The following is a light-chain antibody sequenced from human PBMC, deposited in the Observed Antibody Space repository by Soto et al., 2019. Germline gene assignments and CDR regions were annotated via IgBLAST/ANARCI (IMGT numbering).Light chain of an antibody. CDR3: QQYNKRPYT. CDR2: GSS. V-gene: IGKV3-15*01. CDR1: QSVNSN. J-gene: IGKJ2*01. Sequence: EIVMTQSPATLSVSPGERATLSCRASQSVNSNLAWYQQKTGQAPSLLISGSSTRATGIPARFSGSGSGTDFTLSISSLQSEDFAVYYCQQYNKRPYTFGQGTKLEI.